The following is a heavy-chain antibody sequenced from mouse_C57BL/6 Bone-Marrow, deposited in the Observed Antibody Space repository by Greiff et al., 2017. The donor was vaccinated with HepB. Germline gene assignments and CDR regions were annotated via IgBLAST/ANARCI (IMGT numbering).Heavy chain of an antibody. CDR1: GFTFSDAW. Sequence: EVQGVESGGGLVQPGGSMKLSCAASGFTFSDAWMDWVRQSPEKGLEWVAEIRNKANNHATYYAESVKGRFTISRDDSKSSVYLQMNSLRAEDTGIYYCTRRIYYYGSSYDYYAMDYWGQGTSVTVSS. J-gene: IGHJ4*01. V-gene: IGHV6-6*01. D-gene: IGHD1-1*01. CDR2: IRNKANNHAT. CDR3: TRRIYYYGSSYDYYAMDY.